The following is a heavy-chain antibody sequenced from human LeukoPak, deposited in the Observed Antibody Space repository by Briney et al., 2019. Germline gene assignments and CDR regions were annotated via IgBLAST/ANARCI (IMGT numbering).Heavy chain of an antibody. Sequence: GGSLRLSCAASGFTFSSYAMSWVRQAPGKGLEWVLAISGSGGSTYYADSVEGRFTISRDNSKNTLYLQMNSLRAEDTAVYYCAKGTVTTRGYFDYWGQGTLVTVSS. D-gene: IGHD4-17*01. CDR3: AKGTVTTRGYFDY. V-gene: IGHV3-23*01. CDR1: GFTFSSYA. CDR2: ISGSGGST. J-gene: IGHJ4*02.